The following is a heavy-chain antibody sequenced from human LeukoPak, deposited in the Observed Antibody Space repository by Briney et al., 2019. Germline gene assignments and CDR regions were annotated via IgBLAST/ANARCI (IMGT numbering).Heavy chain of an antibody. CDR3: ARAAWNGGGGFNP. D-gene: IGHD3-16*01. J-gene: IGHJ5*02. CDR2: VNHGGDT. CDR1: NGSFSGHH. Sequence: SETLSLTCAVYNGSFSGHHWSWIRQSPERGLEWIGEVNHGGDTNYNPSLRSRVAISLDTSKNHFSLKLRSVTAADTAVYNCARAAWNGGGGFNPWGQGTLVTVSS. V-gene: IGHV4-34*01.